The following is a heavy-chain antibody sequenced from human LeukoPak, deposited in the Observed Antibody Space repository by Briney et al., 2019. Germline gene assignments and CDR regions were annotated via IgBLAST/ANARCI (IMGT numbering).Heavy chain of an antibody. Sequence: GPSLRLSCAASGCSFSNSGMHWVRQAPGKWLEWVAVIWYDASNEYYAHAVKGRFTISRDNSKNTVHLQMSSLRVEDTSVYYCAREMSMLVNAFDIWGQGTLVTVTS. J-gene: IGHJ3*02. CDR2: IWYDASNE. CDR1: GCSFSNSG. CDR3: AREMSMLVNAFDI. D-gene: IGHD3-10*02. V-gene: IGHV3-33*01.